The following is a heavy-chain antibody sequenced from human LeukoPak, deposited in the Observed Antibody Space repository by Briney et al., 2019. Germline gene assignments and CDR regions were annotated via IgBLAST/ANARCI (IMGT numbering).Heavy chain of an antibody. Sequence: GGSLRLSCAASGFTFSSSWMHWVRQAPEKGLVWVSAISNNGGYTYYADSVQGRFTISRDNSKSTLCLQMNSLRAEDTAVYYCAKQLGYCSDGSCYFPYWGQGTLVTVSS. V-gene: IGHV3-23*01. CDR1: GFTFSSSW. CDR2: ISNNGGYT. D-gene: IGHD2-15*01. J-gene: IGHJ4*02. CDR3: AKQLGYCSDGSCYFPY.